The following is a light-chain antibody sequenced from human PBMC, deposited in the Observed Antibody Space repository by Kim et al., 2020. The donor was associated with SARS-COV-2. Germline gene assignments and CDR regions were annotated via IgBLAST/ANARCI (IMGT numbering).Light chain of an antibody. CDR3: QQYSNWPSIT. V-gene: IGKV3-15*01. J-gene: IGKJ5*01. CDR1: TSVSSN. Sequence: SPGESASLPCRASTSVSSNLAWYPQKPGQAPRLLSYGASTRATGIPSRLSGSGSGTEFTLTISSLQSEYFAVYYCQQYSNWPSITFGQGTRLEIK. CDR2: GAS.